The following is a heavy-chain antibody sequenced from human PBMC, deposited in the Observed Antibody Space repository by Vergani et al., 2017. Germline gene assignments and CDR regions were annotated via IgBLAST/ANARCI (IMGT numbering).Heavy chain of an antibody. J-gene: IGHJ4*02. Sequence: QVQLQESGPGLVQPSQTLSLTCTVSGGSISSGSYYWNWIRQPPGKGLEWIGLVYFSGSTNYNPSLQSRVTISVDPSKNQFSLKLTSVTAADTAVYFCARSHSYTAGYYFDNWGQGTLVTVSS. CDR2: VYFSGST. CDR3: ARSHSYTAGYYFDN. D-gene: IGHD1-14*01. V-gene: IGHV4-61*01. CDR1: GGSISSGSYY.